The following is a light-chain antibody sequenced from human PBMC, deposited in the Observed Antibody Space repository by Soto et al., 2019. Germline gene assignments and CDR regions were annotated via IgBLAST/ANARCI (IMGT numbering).Light chain of an antibody. V-gene: IGKV3-20*01. CDR1: ENVRTF. CDR3: QHFGGTTLT. Sequence: EVVLTQSPATLSLSPGERATLSCRASENVRTFVDWYQQKPGQAPRLLIYGASTRATGIPDRFSGSGSGTHFTLTISRLEPGDFAVYYCQHFGGTTLTFGQGTRLEIK. CDR2: GAS. J-gene: IGKJ5*01.